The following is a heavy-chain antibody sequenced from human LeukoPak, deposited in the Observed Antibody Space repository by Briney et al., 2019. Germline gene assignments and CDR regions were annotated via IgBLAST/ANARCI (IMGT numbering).Heavy chain of an antibody. D-gene: IGHD5-12*01. Sequence: ASVKVSCKASGYTFTGYYMHWVRQAPGQGLEWMGWINPNSGGTNYAQKFQGRVTMTRDTSISTAYMELSRLRSDDAAVYYCASSNVDIVATIGGFYFDYWGQGTLVTVSS. CDR1: GYTFTGYY. CDR2: INPNSGGT. CDR3: ASSNVDIVATIGGFYFDY. J-gene: IGHJ4*02. V-gene: IGHV1-2*02.